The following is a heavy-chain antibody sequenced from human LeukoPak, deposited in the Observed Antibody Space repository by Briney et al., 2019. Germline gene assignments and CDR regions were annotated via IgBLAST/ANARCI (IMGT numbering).Heavy chain of an antibody. Sequence: SETLSLTCAVYGGSFSGYYWSWIRQPPGKGLEWIGEINHSGSTNYNPSLKSRVTISVDTSKNQFSLKLSSVTAADTAVYYCARGLIVVVPAALGYWGKGTLVTVSS. CDR1: GGSFSGYY. CDR3: ARGLIVVVPAALGY. V-gene: IGHV4-34*01. J-gene: IGHJ4*02. D-gene: IGHD2-2*01. CDR2: INHSGST.